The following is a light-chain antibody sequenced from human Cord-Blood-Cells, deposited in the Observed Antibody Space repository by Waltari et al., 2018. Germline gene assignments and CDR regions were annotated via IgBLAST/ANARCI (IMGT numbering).Light chain of an antibody. Sequence: QTVVTQEPSFSVSPGGTVTLTCGLSSGSVSTSYNPSWYQQTPGQAPPTLIYSTNTRSSGVPDRFSGSILGNKAALTITGAQADDESDYYCVLYMGSGIWVFGGGTKLTVL. CDR2: STN. V-gene: IGLV8-61*01. CDR1: SGSVSTSYN. CDR3: VLYMGSGIWV. J-gene: IGLJ3*02.